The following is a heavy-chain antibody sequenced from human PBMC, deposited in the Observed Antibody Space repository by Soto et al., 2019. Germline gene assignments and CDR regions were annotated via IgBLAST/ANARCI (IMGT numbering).Heavy chain of an antibody. J-gene: IGHJ3*02. D-gene: IGHD7-27*01. CDR2: IHYSGST. V-gene: IGHV4-61*01. CDR1: GGSVSSGSYY. Sequence: PSETLSLTCTVSGGSVSSGSYYWSWIRQPQGKGLEWIGYIHYSGSTNYNPSLKSRVTIPVDTSKNQFSLKLSSVTAADTAVYYCASRLNWGYDAFDIWGQGTMLTVSS. CDR3: ASRLNWGYDAFDI.